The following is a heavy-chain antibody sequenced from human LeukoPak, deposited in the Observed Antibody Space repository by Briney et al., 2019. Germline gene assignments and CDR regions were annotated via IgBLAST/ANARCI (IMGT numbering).Heavy chain of an antibody. CDR2: IIPIFGTA. CDR3: ATNSYYDSSGYYPFWYYYYYMDV. Sequence: SVKVSCKASGGTFSSYAISWVRQAPRQGLEWMGGIIPIFGTANYAQKFQGRVTITTDESTSTAYMELSSLRSEDTAVYYCATNSYYDSSGYYPFWYYYYYMDVWGKGTTVTVPS. CDR1: GGTFSSYA. J-gene: IGHJ6*03. D-gene: IGHD3-22*01. V-gene: IGHV1-69*05.